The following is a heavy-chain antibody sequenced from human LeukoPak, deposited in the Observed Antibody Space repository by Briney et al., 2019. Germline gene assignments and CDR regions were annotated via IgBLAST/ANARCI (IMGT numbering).Heavy chain of an antibody. CDR3: AKDKGGSENYYYGSGSYDY. J-gene: IGHJ4*02. V-gene: IGHV3-23*01. CDR1: GFTLCSDA. D-gene: IGHD3-10*01. CDR2: TCGSVGST. Sequence: VGSLRLSCAASGFTLCSDAMSCVCQAPRERLWCVSATCGSVGSTYYADSVKGRFTISRYNSRNTRYLRMNRLRAEDTALYYCAKDKGGSENYYYGSGSYDYWGQGTLVTVSS.